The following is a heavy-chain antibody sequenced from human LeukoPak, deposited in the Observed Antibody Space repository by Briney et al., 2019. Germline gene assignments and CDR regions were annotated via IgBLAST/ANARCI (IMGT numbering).Heavy chain of an antibody. CDR1: GFTFSSYS. V-gene: IGHV3-48*01. CDR2: ISSSSSTI. J-gene: IGHJ3*02. Sequence: TGGSLRLSCAASGFTFSSYSMNWVRQAPGKGLEWVSYISSSSSTIYYADSVKGRFTISRDNAKNSLYLQMNSLRAEDTAVYYCARKMVGYDSSGYYSIAFDIWGQGTMVTVSS. CDR3: ARKMVGYDSSGYYSIAFDI. D-gene: IGHD3-22*01.